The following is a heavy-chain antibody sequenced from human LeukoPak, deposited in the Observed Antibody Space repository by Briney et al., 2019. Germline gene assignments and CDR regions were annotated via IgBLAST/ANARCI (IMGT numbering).Heavy chain of an antibody. Sequence: ASVKVSCKASGGTFTSYAISWVRQAPGQGLKWMGGIIPIFGAANYAQKFQGRVTITADKSTSTSYMELSSLRSEDTAVYYCARSSVVTAMVHLEYWGQGTLVTVSS. CDR2: IIPIFGAA. CDR1: GGTFTSYA. J-gene: IGHJ4*02. V-gene: IGHV1-69*06. D-gene: IGHD2-21*02. CDR3: ARSSVVTAMVHLEY.